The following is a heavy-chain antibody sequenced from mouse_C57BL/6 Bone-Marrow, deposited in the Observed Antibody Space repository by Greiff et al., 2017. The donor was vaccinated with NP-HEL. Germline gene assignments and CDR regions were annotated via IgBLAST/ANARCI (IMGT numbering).Heavy chain of an antibody. CDR2: TFYSGIT. V-gene: IGHV3-3*01. CDR1: GFSINSDCY. Sequence: EVMLVESGPSLVRPSQTLSLTCTVTGFSINSDCYWIWIRQFPGNKLEYIGYTFYSGITYYNPSLESRTYITRDTSKNQFSLKLSSVTTEDTATYYCAIRSTMVTTGYFDVWGTGTTVTVSS. CDR3: AIRSTMVTTGYFDV. J-gene: IGHJ1*03. D-gene: IGHD2-2*01.